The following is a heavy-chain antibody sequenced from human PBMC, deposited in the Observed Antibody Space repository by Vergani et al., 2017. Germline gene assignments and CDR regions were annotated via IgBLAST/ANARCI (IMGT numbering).Heavy chain of an antibody. CDR3: SYGGNAFDY. D-gene: IGHD4-23*01. V-gene: IGHV4-39*07. CDR2: VYYSGST. CDR1: GGSVSSHSYY. Sequence: QLQLQESGPGLVKPSGTLSLICTVSGGSVSSHSYYWGWIRQPPGKGLEWIGTVYYSGSTYYNPSLKGRVFISVDTSKNQFSLKLSSVTAADTAVYYCSYGGNAFDYWGQGTLVTVSS. J-gene: IGHJ4*02.